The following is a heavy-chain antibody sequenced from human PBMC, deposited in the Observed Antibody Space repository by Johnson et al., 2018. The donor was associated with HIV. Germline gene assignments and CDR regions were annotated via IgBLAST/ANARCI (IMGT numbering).Heavy chain of an antibody. CDR1: GFTFTNSQ. V-gene: IGHV3-74*01. CDR2: INSDGTSI. CDR3: AREVDAFDI. Sequence: VQLVESGGGLVQPGGSLRLSCAASGFTFTNSQMHWVHQAPGKGLVWVSTINSDGTSIFYADSVKGRFTLSRDNANNTLYLQMNSLRAEDTAVYYCAREVDAFDIWGQGTMVTVSS. J-gene: IGHJ3*02.